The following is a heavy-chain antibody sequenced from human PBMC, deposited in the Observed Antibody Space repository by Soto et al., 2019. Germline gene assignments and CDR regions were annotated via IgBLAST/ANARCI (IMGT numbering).Heavy chain of an antibody. V-gene: IGHV4-61*01. CDR2: IYYSGST. CDR3: AREAEYYDTLTGYYNGPYFDY. D-gene: IGHD3-9*01. J-gene: IGHJ4*02. CDR1: GGSVSSGSYY. Sequence: PSETLSLTCTVSGGSVSSGSYYWSWIRQPPGKGLEWIGYIYYSGSTNYNPSLKSRVTISVDTSKNQFSLKLSSVTAADTAVYYCAREAEYYDTLTGYYNGPYFDYWGQGTLVTVSS.